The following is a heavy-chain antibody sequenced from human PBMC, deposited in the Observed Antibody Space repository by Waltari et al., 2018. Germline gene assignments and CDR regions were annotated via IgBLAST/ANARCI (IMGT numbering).Heavy chain of an antibody. J-gene: IGHJ1*01. V-gene: IGHV3-64D*08. CDR1: GFPFSMSA. CDR3: VKDCNPATCYSEFFQH. CDR2: IGIDERRT. D-gene: IGHD2-15*01. Sequence: EVQLVESGGGLVQPGESLRGPCPASGFPFSMSAMQWVRQAPVKGLEWISAIGIDERRTFYAAPVKGRFTISRDNSKNTVYLQMSSLTAEDTGIYYCVKDCNPATCYSEFFQHWGQGTLVTVSS.